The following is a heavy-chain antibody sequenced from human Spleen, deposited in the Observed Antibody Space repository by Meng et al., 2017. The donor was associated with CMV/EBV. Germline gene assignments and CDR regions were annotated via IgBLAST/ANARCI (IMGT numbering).Heavy chain of an antibody. J-gene: IGHJ3*02. V-gene: IGHV3-53*01. CDR3: ARMTTVTRDAVDI. CDR2: IYSGGST. D-gene: IGHD4-11*01. CDR1: GFTVSSKY. Sequence: GESLKISCAASGFTVSSKYMSWVRQAPGKGLEWVSVIYSGGSTYYADSVKGRFTISRDNSKNTLYLQMNSLRAEDTAMYYCARMTTVTRDAVDIWGQGTMVTVSS.